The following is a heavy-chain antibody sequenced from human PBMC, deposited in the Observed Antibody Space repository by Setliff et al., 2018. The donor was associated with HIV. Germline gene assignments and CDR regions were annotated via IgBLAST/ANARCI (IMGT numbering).Heavy chain of an antibody. CDR3: SPGSILTPPGFDS. J-gene: IGHJ4*02. CDR2: IRSKSFGGAT. D-gene: IGHD2-21*01. Sequence: GGSLRLSCTASGFTFGDYAMSWVRQAPGKGLEWVGFIRSKSFGGATEYAASVKGRFTISRDDSKSFVYLQMNSLKTEDTAVYYCSPGSILTPPGFDSWGQGTVVTVSS. CDR1: GFTFGDYA. V-gene: IGHV3-49*04.